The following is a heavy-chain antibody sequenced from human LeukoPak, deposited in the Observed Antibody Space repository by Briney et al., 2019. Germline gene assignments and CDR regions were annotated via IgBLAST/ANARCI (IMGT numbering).Heavy chain of an antibody. V-gene: IGHV5-51*01. J-gene: IGHJ4*02. CDR3: TRRGFDL. CDR2: IYPRASDT. Sequence: GESLKISCKGSGYSFTSYWIGWVRQLPGKGLEWKGIIYPRASDTRYSPSFQGHVVISVDKSINTAYLQLSSLKVSDSAMYFCTRRGFDLWGQGTQVTVSS. CDR1: GYSFTSYW.